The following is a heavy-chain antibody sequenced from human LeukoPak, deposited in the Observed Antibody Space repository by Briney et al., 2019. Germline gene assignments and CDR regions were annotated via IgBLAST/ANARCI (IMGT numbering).Heavy chain of an antibody. V-gene: IGHV3-23*01. CDR1: GFTFNNYA. CDR3: ARGIHFRNVWHVRE. Sequence: GGSLRLSCAASGFTFNNYAMSWVRQAPGKGLEWVSTISGTGSNTYYADSVKGRLTVSRDNSKNTLYLQMSSLRADDTAVYYCARGIHFRNVWHVREWGQGTLLTVSS. CDR2: ISGTGSNT. D-gene: IGHD1-26*01. J-gene: IGHJ4*02.